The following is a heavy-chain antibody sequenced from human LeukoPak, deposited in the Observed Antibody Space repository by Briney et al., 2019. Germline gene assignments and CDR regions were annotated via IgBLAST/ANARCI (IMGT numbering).Heavy chain of an antibody. V-gene: IGHV4-38-2*01. J-gene: IGHJ4*02. D-gene: IGHD5-18*01. CDR2: IYHSGST. CDR1: GYSISSGYY. Sequence: SETLSLTCAVSGYSISSGYYWGWIRQPPGKGLELIGSIYHSGSTYYNPSLKSRVTISVDTSKNQFSLKLSSVTAADTAVYYCARGVFGGYSYGSVFDYWGQGTLVTVSS. CDR3: ARGVFGGYSYGSVFDY.